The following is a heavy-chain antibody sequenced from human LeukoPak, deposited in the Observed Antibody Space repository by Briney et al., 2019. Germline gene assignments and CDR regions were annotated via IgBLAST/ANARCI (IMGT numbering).Heavy chain of an antibody. V-gene: IGHV1-2*02. CDR1: GYTFTGYY. CDR2: INPNSGGT. Sequence: ASVKVSCKASGYTFTGYYMHWVRQAPGQGLEWMGWINPNSGGTNYAQKFQGRVTITADKSTSTAYMELSSLRSEDTAVYYCAREKTVTTVSGGFDPWGQGTLVTVSS. CDR3: AREKTVTTVSGGFDP. J-gene: IGHJ5*02. D-gene: IGHD4-17*01.